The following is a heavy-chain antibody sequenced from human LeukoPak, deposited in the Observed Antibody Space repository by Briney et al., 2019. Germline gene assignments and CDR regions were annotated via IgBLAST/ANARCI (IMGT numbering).Heavy chain of an antibody. CDR3: ARKDSSGYSDAFDI. J-gene: IGHJ3*02. Sequence: SETLSLTCTVSGGSISSYYWSWIRQPAGKGLEWIGRIYTSGSTNYNPSLKSRVTMSVDTSKNQFSLKLSSVTAADTAVYYCARKDSSGYSDAFDIWGQGTMVTVSS. CDR1: GGSISSYY. D-gene: IGHD3-22*01. V-gene: IGHV4-4*07. CDR2: IYTSGST.